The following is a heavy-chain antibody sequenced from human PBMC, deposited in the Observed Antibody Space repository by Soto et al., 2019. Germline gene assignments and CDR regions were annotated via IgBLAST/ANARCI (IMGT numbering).Heavy chain of an antibody. V-gene: IGHV1-69*01. J-gene: IGHJ4*02. CDR3: ARDLVSSGWYGGFDY. Sequence: QVQLVQPGAEVKKPGSSVKVSCKASGGTFSSYAISWVRQAPGQGLEWMGGIIPIFGTANYAQKFQGRARITADESTSTAYMELSSLRSEDTAVYYCARDLVSSGWYGGFDYWGQGTLVTVSS. CDR2: IIPIFGTA. D-gene: IGHD6-19*01. CDR1: GGTFSSYA.